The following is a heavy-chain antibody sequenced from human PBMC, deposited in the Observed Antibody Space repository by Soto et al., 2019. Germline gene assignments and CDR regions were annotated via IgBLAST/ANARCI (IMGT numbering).Heavy chain of an antibody. V-gene: IGHV5-10-1*01. Sequence: GEPLKISCNGSGYIFAGYWITWVRQKPGKGLEWMGRIDPSDSQTYYSPSFRGHVTISVTKSITTVFLQWSSLRASDTAMYYCARQIYDSDTGPNFQYYFDSWGQGTPVTVS. CDR3: ARQIYDSDTGPNFQYYFDS. D-gene: IGHD3-22*01. J-gene: IGHJ4*02. CDR2: IDPSDSQT. CDR1: GYIFAGYW.